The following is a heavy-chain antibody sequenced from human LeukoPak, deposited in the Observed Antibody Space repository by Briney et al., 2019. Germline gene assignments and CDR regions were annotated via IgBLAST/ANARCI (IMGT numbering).Heavy chain of an antibody. D-gene: IGHD4-11*01. CDR3: ARTRSPDYRFDY. CDR1: GFSLSTSGMC. J-gene: IGHJ4*02. Sequence: SGPALVNPTQTLTLTCTFSGFSLSTSGMCVSWVRQPPGKALEWLALTDWDDDKYYPTSQKTRLTISKDTSENQVVLTLTNMDPVDTATYYCARTRSPDYRFDYWGQGILVTVSS. CDR2: TDWDDDK. V-gene: IGHV2-70*20.